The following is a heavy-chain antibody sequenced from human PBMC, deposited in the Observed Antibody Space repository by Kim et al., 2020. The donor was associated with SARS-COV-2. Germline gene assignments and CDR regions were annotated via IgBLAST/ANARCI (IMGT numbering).Heavy chain of an antibody. J-gene: IGHJ5*02. CDR2: IYFTGGT. D-gene: IGHD6-19*01. CDR1: GGSISSHY. V-gene: IGHV4-59*11. Sequence: SETLSLTCTVSGGSISSHYWIWIRRPPGEGLELIGYIYFTGGTNYNPSLTSRVTISVDTSKNQFFLQLTSVTAADTAVYYCARSPSGWRCNPWGDGTLVIVSS. CDR3: ARSPSGWRCNP.